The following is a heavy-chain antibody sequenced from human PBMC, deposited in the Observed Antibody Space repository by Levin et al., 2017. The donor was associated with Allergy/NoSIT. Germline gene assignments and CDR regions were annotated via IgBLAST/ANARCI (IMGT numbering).Heavy chain of an antibody. CDR1: GGFISSYY. J-gene: IGHJ6*02. Sequence: SETLSLTCTVSGGFISSYYWSWIRQPPGKGLEWIGYIYYSGSTNYNPSLTSRVTISVATSKNQFSLKLSSVTAADTAVYYCARERWLVSSYYYYYGMDVWGQGTTVTVSS. CDR3: ARERWLVSSYYYYYGMDV. D-gene: IGHD4-23*01. CDR2: IYYSGST. V-gene: IGHV4-59*01.